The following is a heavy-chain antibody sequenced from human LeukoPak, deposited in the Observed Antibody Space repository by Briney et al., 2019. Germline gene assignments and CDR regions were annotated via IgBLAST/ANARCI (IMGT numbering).Heavy chain of an antibody. CDR3: ARVLRGYCSSTSCCYFDY. Sequence: SETLSLTCTVSGYSISSGYYWGWLRQPPGKGLEWIGSIYHSGSTYYNPSLKRRVPISVDTSKNQFSLKLRSVTAADTAVYYCARVLRGYCSSTSCCYFDYWGQGTLVTVSS. CDR2: IYHSGST. CDR1: GYSISSGYY. J-gene: IGHJ4*02. D-gene: IGHD2-2*01. V-gene: IGHV4-38-2*02.